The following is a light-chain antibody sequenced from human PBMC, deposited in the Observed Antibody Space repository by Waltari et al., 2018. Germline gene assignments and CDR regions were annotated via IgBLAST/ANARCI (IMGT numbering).Light chain of an antibody. CDR3: SSYAGSDNPNVV. Sequence: QSALTQPPSASGPPGQSVTISCTGTSSDVGGYNYVSWYQQHPGKAPKVMIFEVSKRPSGVPDRFSGSKSGNTASLTVSGLQAEDEADYFCSSYAGSDNPNVVFGGGTKLIVL. J-gene: IGLJ2*01. CDR1: SSDVGGYNY. V-gene: IGLV2-8*01. CDR2: EVS.